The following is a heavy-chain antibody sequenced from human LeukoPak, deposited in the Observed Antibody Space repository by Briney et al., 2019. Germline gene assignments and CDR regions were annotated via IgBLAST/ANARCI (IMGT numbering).Heavy chain of an antibody. D-gene: IGHD3-10*01. CDR1: GGSISSSSYY. J-gene: IGHJ6*03. V-gene: IGHV4-39*07. CDR3: ARVSSGITMVRGVITSSAYYYYYYMDV. Sequence: SETLSLTCTVSGGSISSSSYYWGWIRQPPGKGLEWIGSIYYSGSTYYNPSLKSRVTISVDTSKNQFSLKLSSVTAADTAVYYCARVSSGITMVRGVITSSAYYYYYYMDVWGKGTTVTVSS. CDR2: IYYSGST.